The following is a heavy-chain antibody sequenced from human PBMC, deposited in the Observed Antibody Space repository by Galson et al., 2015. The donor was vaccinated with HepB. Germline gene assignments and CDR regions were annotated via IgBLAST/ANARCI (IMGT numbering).Heavy chain of an antibody. CDR3: ARGGGVGTYYGSGSYHY. CDR1: GFTFSSYA. Sequence: SLRLSCAASGFTFSSYAMHWVRQAPGKGLEWVAVISYDGSNKYYADSVKGRFTISRDNSKNTLYLQINSLRAEDTAVYYCARGGGVGTYYGSGSYHYWGQGTLVTVSS. V-gene: IGHV3-30-3*01. J-gene: IGHJ4*02. CDR2: ISYDGSNK. D-gene: IGHD3-10*01.